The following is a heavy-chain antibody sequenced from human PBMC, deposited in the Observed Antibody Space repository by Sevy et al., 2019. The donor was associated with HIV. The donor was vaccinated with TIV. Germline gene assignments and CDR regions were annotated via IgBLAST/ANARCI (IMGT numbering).Heavy chain of an antibody. D-gene: IGHD3-16*01. CDR2: ITPFFRTA. V-gene: IGHV1-69*13. CDR3: ARDRDIAFGGGYAFDI. J-gene: IGHJ3*02. CDR1: GGTFDTYS. Sequence: ASVKVSCKTSGGTFDTYSISWLRQAPGQGLEWMGGITPFFRTANYAQKFQGRVTITADESTGTAYMDLSSLRSEDSAVYYCARDRDIAFGGGYAFDIWGQGTMVTVSS.